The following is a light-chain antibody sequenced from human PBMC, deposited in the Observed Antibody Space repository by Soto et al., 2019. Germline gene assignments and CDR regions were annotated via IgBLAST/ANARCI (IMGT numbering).Light chain of an antibody. V-gene: IGLV2-23*01. J-gene: IGLJ1*01. CDR2: EGL. Sequence: QSALTQPASVSGSPGQSITISCTGTSSDVGGYNYVSWYQQHPGKAPKLMIYEGLKRPSGVSSRFSGSKSGNTASLTISGLQTDDEADYSCCSYAGNSTYVFGTGTKVTV. CDR1: SSDVGGYNY. CDR3: CSYAGNSTYV.